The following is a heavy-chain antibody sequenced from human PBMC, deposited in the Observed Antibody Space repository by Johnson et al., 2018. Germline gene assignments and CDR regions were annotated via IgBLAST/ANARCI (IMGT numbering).Heavy chain of an antibody. V-gene: IGHV3-30*18. CDR2: LSYDGSNK. J-gene: IGHJ3*02. D-gene: IGHD3-16*01. Sequence: QVQLVQSGGGLVQXGRSLRLSCAASGFTFSSYGMHWVRQAPGTGLEWVAVLSYDGSNKYYADSVKGRLPISRDNSKNTLYLQMNSLSAEDTAVYYCAKDPGLQAISGAFDIWGQGTMVTVSS. CDR1: GFTFSSYG. CDR3: AKDPGLQAISGAFDI.